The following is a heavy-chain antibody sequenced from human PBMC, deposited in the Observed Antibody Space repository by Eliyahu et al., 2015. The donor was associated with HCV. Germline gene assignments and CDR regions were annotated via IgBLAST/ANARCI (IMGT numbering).Heavy chain of an antibody. CDR1: GGSIXTXY. CDR2: IHYSGST. V-gene: IGHV4-59*01. D-gene: IGHD6-19*01. Sequence: QVQLQESGPGLVKPSETLSLTCTVXGGSIXTXYWXWXRPPPGKGLEWIGYIHYSGSTNYNPXLKSRVTISVDTXKNQFSLNLTSVTAADTAVYYCASGGGGIAVAGTGGWFDPWGQGTLVTVSS. CDR3: ASGGGGIAVAGTGGWFDP. J-gene: IGHJ5*02.